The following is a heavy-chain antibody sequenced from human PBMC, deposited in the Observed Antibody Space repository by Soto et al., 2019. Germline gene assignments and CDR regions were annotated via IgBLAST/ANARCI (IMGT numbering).Heavy chain of an antibody. D-gene: IGHD3-10*01. CDR2: INSDGSST. CDR1: GFTFSSYW. CDR3: ARDNYYGSGSYSSGMDV. Sequence: GGSLRLSCAASGFTFSSYWMHWVRQAPGKGLVWVSRINSDGSSTSYADSVKGRFTISRDNAKNTLYLQMNSLRAEDTAVYYCARDNYYGSGSYSSGMDVWGQGTTVTVSS. J-gene: IGHJ6*02. V-gene: IGHV3-74*01.